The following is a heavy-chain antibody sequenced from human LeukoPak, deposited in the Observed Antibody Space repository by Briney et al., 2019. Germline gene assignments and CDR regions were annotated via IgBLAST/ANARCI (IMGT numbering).Heavy chain of an antibody. Sequence: ASVKVSCKASGYSLSNFGISWVRPAPGQGLEWMGWIRPYNGNTNYAQRLQGRVTLTTDTSTTTPYMELRSPRFDDTALYFCAWMYRGMYSDASDSWGQGAMITVSS. D-gene: IGHD1-26*01. J-gene: IGHJ3*02. CDR1: GYSLSNFG. CDR3: AWMYRGMYSDASDS. V-gene: IGHV1-18*01. CDR2: IRPYNGNT.